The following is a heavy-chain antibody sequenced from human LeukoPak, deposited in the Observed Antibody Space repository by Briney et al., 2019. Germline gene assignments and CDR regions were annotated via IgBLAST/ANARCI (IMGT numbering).Heavy chain of an antibody. CDR1: GYAITSGGFS. V-gene: IGHV4-30-2*01. D-gene: IGHD3-10*01. Sequence: SSQTLSLTCTVSGYAITSGGFSWNWIRQPPGKGLEWIGCIYDRGPAYYNPSLKSRFTISVDRPKNQFFLNVTSLTAADTAVYYCARSRQASGFFNSWGQGTLVVVSS. J-gene: IGHJ5*01. CDR2: IYDRGPA. CDR3: ARSRQASGFFNS.